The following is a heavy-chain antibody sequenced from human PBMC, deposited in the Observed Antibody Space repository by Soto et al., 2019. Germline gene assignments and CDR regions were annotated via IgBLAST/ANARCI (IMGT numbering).Heavy chain of an antibody. D-gene: IGHD2-2*01. CDR3: AKSQLLLLGYYGMDV. J-gene: IGHJ6*02. V-gene: IGHV3-30*18. Sequence: PGGSLRLSCAASGFTFSSYGMHWVRQAPGKGLEWVAVISYDGSNKYYADSVKGRFTISRDNSKNTLYLQMNSLRAEDTAVYYCAKSQLLLLGYYGMDVWGQGTTVTVSS. CDR1: GFTFSSYG. CDR2: ISYDGSNK.